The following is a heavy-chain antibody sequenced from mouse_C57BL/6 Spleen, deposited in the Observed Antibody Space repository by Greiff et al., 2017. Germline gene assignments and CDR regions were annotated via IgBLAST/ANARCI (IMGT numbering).Heavy chain of an antibody. CDR1: GFTFSDYG. Sequence: EVKVVESGGGLVKPGGSLKLSCAASGFTFSDYGMHWVRQAPEKGLEWVAYISSGSSTIYYADTVKGRFTISRDNAKNTLFLQMTSLRSEDTAMYYCASPLTSYYAMDYWGQGTSVTVSS. J-gene: IGHJ4*01. D-gene: IGHD4-1*01. V-gene: IGHV5-17*01. CDR3: ASPLTSYYAMDY. CDR2: ISSGSSTI.